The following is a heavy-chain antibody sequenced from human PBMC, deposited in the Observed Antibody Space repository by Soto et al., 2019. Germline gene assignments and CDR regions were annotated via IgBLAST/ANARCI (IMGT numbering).Heavy chain of an antibody. CDR3: ARAWKIEKFGVISMSKGLDV. J-gene: IGHJ6*02. CDR2: SSNRDRST. V-gene: IGHV3-11*01. Sequence: QVQLVESGGGLVKPGGSLRLSCAASGFIFSDYYMTWIRQAPGKGLEWLSCSSNRDRSTYYADSVNDRFVVSKDNAKNLVYRQMNSLRAEDTAVYFCARAWKIEKFGVISMSKGLDVWGQGTTVTVSS. CDR1: GFIFSDYY. D-gene: IGHD3-3*01.